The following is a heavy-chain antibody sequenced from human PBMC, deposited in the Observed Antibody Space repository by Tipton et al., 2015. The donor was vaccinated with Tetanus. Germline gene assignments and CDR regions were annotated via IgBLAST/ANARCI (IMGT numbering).Heavy chain of an antibody. J-gene: IGHJ4*02. CDR2: IYYSGST. V-gene: IGHV4-30-4*01. CDR3: ARGWSECSSWSCSPFDS. D-gene: IGHD2-2*01. Sequence: TLSLTCSVSGASIKNSPYFWNWIRRSPGKGLEWIGYIYYSGSTFYNPSLKSRVTMSVDTSKNQFSLNLTSVTAADTAVYYCARGWSECSSWSCSPFDSWGQGTLVTVSS. CDR1: GASIKNSPYF.